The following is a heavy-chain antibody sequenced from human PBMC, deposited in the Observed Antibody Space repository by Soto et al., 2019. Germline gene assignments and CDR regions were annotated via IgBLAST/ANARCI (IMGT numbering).Heavy chain of an antibody. CDR2: ISYDGSNK. CDR1: GFTFSSYA. V-gene: IGHV3-30-3*01. CDR3: AREGSGSYYFDY. D-gene: IGHD1-26*01. J-gene: IGHJ4*02. Sequence: QVQLVESGGGVVQPGRSLRLSCAASGFTFSSYAMHWVRQAPGKGLEWLAVISYDGSNKYYADSVKGRFTISRDNSKNTLYLQMNSLRAEDTAVYYCAREGSGSYYFDYWGQGTLVTVSS.